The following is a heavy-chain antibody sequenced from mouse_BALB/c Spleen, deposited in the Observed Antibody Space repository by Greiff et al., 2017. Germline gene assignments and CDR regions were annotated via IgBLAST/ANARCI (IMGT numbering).Heavy chain of an antibody. J-gene: IGHJ3*01. CDR3: ARLRDGYYWFAY. Sequence: QVQLQQSGAELVRPGVSVKISCKGSGYTFTDYAMHWVKQSHAKSLEWIGVISTYYGDASYNQKFKGKATMTVDKSSSTAYMELARLTSEDSAIYYCARLRDGYYWFAYWGQGTLVTVSA. CDR1: GYTFTDYA. CDR2: ISTYYGDA. D-gene: IGHD2-3*01. V-gene: IGHV1S137*01.